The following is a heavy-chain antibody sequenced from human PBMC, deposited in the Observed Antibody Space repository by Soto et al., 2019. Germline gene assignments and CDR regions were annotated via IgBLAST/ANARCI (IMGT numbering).Heavy chain of an antibody. J-gene: IGHJ4*02. CDR1: GFTFSSYG. CDR3: AKDRGPYYDSSGYSPFDY. D-gene: IGHD3-22*01. Sequence: PGGSLRLSCAASGFTFSSYGMHWVRQAPGKGLEWVAVISYDGSNKYYADSVKGRFTISRDNSKNTLYLQMNSLRAEDTAVYYCAKDRGPYYDSSGYSPFDYWGQGTLVTVSS. CDR2: ISYDGSNK. V-gene: IGHV3-30*18.